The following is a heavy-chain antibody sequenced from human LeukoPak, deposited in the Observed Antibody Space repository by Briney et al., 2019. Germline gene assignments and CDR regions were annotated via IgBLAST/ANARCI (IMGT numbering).Heavy chain of an antibody. V-gene: IGHV1-46*01. CDR1: GYTFTSYY. Sequence: ASVKVSCKASGYTFTSYYMHWVRQAPGQGLEWMGIINPSGGSTSYAQKFQGRVTMTRDTSTSTVYMELSSLRSEDTAVYYCARENNDYGGKGYFDYWGQGTLVTVSS. D-gene: IGHD4-23*01. J-gene: IGHJ4*02. CDR3: ARENNDYGGKGYFDY. CDR2: INPSGGST.